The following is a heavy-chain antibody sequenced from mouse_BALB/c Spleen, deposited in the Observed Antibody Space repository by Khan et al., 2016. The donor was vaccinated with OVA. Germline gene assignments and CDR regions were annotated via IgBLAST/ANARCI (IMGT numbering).Heavy chain of an antibody. Sequence: VQLQQSGTVLARPGASVKMSCKASGYTFTSYWMHWVKQRPGQGLEWIGDIYPGNTDTNYNQKFKGKAKLTAVTSPSTAYMELYSRTNEDSAGYDCTRRNGDGAWFAYWGQGTLVTVSA. V-gene: IGHV1-5*01. CDR1: GYTFTSYW. J-gene: IGHJ3*01. CDR2: IYPGNTDT. D-gene: IGHD4-1*01. CDR3: TRRNGDGAWFAY.